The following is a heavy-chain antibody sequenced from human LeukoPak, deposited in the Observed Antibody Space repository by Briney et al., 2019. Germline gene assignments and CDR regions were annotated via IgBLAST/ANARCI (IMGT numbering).Heavy chain of an antibody. CDR3: ARDVEVAAILGNYFDY. J-gene: IGHJ4*02. CDR2: INWNGGST. CDR1: GFTFDDYG. Sequence: PGGSLRLSCAASGFTFDDYGMSWVRQAPGKGLEWASGINWNGGSTGYADSVKGRFTISRDNAKNSLYLQMNSLRAEDTALYYCARDVEVAAILGNYFDYWGQGTLVTVSS. D-gene: IGHD2-15*01. V-gene: IGHV3-20*04.